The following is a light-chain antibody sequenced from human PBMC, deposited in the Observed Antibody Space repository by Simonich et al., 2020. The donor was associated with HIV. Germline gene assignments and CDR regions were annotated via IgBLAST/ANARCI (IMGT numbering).Light chain of an antibody. Sequence: DIVMTQSPDSLAVSLGERATINCKSSQSVLYSSNNKNYLAWYQQKPGQPPKLLIYWASTRQSGVSNRFSGSGSGTDFTLTISSLQAEDVAVYYCQQYYSTPVLTFGGGTKVEIK. CDR3: QQYYSTPVLT. CDR2: WAS. V-gene: IGKV4-1*01. CDR1: QSVLYSSNNKNY. J-gene: IGKJ4*01.